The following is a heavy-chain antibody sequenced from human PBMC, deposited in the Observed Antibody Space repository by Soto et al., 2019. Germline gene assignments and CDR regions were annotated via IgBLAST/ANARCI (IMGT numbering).Heavy chain of an antibody. J-gene: IGHJ2*01. Sequence: QVQLQESGPGLVKPSETLSLTCTVSGGSISSYYWSWIRRPPGKGLDWIGYIYYSGSTNYNPSLKSRVTISVDTSKNQFSLKLSSVTAADTAVYYCARDLGYCSSTSCYTAGYFDLWGRGTLVTVSS. V-gene: IGHV4-59*01. D-gene: IGHD2-2*02. CDR3: ARDLGYCSSTSCYTAGYFDL. CDR2: IYYSGST. CDR1: GGSISSYY.